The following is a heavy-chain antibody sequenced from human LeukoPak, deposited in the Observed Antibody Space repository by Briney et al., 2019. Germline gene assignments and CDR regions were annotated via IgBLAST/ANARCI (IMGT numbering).Heavy chain of an antibody. J-gene: IGHJ4*02. CDR2: IYISGST. CDR1: GGSISNYY. D-gene: IGHD4/OR15-4a*01. CDR3: ARALNPLTGTYYFDY. V-gene: IGHV4-4*07. Sequence: PSETLSLTCTVSGGSISNYYWSWIRQPAGKGLEWIGRIYISGSTNYSPSLKSRVTMSVDTSKNQFSLNLISVTAADTAVYYCARALNPLTGTYYFDYWGQGTLVTVSS.